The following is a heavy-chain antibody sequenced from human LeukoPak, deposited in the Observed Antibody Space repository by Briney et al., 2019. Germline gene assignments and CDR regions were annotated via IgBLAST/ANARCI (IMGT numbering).Heavy chain of an antibody. CDR1: GYSVSGGYY. Sequence: SETLSLTCTVSGYSVSGGYYWGWIRQPPGKGLEWIGGMYHSGDTYSNPSLKSRVTISVDTSKNQLSLKLSSVTAADTAVYYCARSKAHLSTSWYGTWFDPWGQGTLVTASS. CDR2: MYHSGDT. D-gene: IGHD2-2*01. CDR3: ARSKAHLSTSWYGTWFDP. J-gene: IGHJ5*02. V-gene: IGHV4-38-2*02.